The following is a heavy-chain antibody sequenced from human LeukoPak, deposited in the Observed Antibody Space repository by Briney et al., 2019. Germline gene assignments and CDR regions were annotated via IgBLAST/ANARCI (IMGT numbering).Heavy chain of an antibody. J-gene: IGHJ4*02. CDR3: ANEEVPNDY. CDR2: IDIGGDIT. D-gene: IGHD4/OR15-4a*01. V-gene: IGHV3-23*01. Sequence: PGGSLRLSCVVSGFTFSSHAMSWVRQAPGKGLEWVSAIDIGGDITFYADSVQGRFIISRDNEKNTVYVKMNSLRVEDTAVYYCANEEVPNDYWGQGTLVTVSS. CDR1: GFTFSSHA.